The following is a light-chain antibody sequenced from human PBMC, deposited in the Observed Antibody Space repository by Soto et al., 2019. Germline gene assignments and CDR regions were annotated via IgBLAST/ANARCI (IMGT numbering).Light chain of an antibody. J-gene: IGKJ5*01. CDR1: QSVSSY. CDR3: QERSKGPPT. CDR2: DAS. V-gene: IGKV3-11*01. Sequence: EIVLTQSPATLTLSPGERATLSCRASQSVSSYLAWYRQIPGQAPRLLIYDASNRATGIPARFSGRGAGTDFTLTIGSLEPEDFAVYYCQERSKGPPTFGDGTRLEIK.